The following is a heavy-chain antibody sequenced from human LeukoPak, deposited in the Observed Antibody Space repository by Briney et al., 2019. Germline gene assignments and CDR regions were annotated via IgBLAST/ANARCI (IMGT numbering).Heavy chain of an antibody. V-gene: IGHV3-21*01. D-gene: IGHD5-18*01. J-gene: IGHJ4*02. CDR3: ARDRSGYTFDD. Sequence: GWSLRLSCAASGFIFSSYSMNWVRQAPGKGLEWVSSISTTGNYIYYADSVKGRFTISRDNAKNSLYLQMNSLRAEDTAVYYCARDRSGYTFDDWGQGTLVTVSS. CDR1: GFIFSSYS. CDR2: ISTTGNYI.